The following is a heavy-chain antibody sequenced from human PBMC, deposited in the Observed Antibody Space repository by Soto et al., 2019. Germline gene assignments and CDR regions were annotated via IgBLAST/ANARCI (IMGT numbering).Heavy chain of an antibody. J-gene: IGHJ4*02. CDR3: TRVRNDYSTDPYYFDS. CDR2: IWYDGSNK. V-gene: IGHV3-33*01. Sequence: QVQLVESGGGVVQPGRSLRLSCAASGFTFSSYGMHWVRQAPGKGLEWVAVIWYDGSNKYYADSVKGRFTISRDNSKNTLYLQMNSLTAEDTAVYYCTRVRNDYSTDPYYFDSLGQGTLVTVSS. D-gene: IGHD2-15*01. CDR1: GFTFSSYG.